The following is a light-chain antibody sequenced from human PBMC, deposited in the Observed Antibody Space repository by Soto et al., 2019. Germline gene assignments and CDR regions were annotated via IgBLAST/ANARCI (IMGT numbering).Light chain of an antibody. CDR3: QQYGSSPLT. Sequence: VVTQSPGTLSLSPGERATLSCRASQSVSSSYLDWYQQKPGQAPRLLIYGASSRATGIPDRFSGSGSGTDFTLTISRLEPEDFAVYYCQQYGSSPLTFGQGTKV. J-gene: IGKJ1*01. V-gene: IGKV3-20*01. CDR2: GAS. CDR1: QSVSSSY.